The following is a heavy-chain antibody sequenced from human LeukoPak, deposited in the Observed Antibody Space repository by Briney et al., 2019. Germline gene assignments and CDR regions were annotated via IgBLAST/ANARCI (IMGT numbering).Heavy chain of an antibody. CDR2: ISYDGSNK. D-gene: IGHD2-15*01. J-gene: IGHJ4*02. CDR1: GFTFSSYA. CDR3: ARGRFALGYCSGGSCYSHFDY. V-gene: IGHV3-30*04. Sequence: GGSLRLSCAASGFTFSSYAMHWVRQAPGKGLEGVAVISYDGSNKYYADSVKVRFTISRGNSKNTLYLQMNSLRAEDTAVYYCARGRFALGYCSGGSCYSHFDYWGQGTLVTVSS.